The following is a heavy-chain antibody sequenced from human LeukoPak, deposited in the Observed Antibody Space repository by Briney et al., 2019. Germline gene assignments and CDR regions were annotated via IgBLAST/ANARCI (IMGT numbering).Heavy chain of an antibody. D-gene: IGHD3-16*01. J-gene: IGHJ4*02. CDR3: AKMFLKLGADY. V-gene: IGHV3-23*01. Sequence: GGSLRLSCAASGFTFDDYGMSWVRQAPGKGLEWVSAISGSGGSIYNADSVKGRFTISRDNSKNTLYLQMDSLRAEDTAVYYCAKMFLKLGADYWGQGTLVTVSS. CDR2: ISGSGGSI. CDR1: GFTFDDYG.